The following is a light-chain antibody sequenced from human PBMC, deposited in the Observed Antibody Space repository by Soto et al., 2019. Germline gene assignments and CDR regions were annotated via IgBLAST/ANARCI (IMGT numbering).Light chain of an antibody. V-gene: IGLV1-47*01. J-gene: IGLJ3*02. CDR1: SSNIETNY. CDR2: RNN. CDR3: AAWDDSLSRVV. Sequence: QSVLTQPPAASGTPGQRVTVSCSGRSSNIETNYVYWYQLLPGTAPKLLSFRNNQRPSGVPDRFSGSKSETSASLAIRGLRSEDEADYFCAAWDDSLSRVVFGGGTKVSVL.